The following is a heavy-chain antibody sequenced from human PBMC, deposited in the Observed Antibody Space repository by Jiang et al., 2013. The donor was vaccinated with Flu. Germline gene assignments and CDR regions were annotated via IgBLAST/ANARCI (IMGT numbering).Heavy chain of an antibody. D-gene: IGHD1-26*01. CDR2: MNPNNGNT. V-gene: IGHV1-8*01. CDR3: ASAVGTTVLNY. Sequence: WMNPNNGNTGYAQRFQGRVTMTSSTSIGTAYMELSSLRSEDTAVYYCASAVGTTVLNYWGQGTLVTVSS. J-gene: IGHJ4*02.